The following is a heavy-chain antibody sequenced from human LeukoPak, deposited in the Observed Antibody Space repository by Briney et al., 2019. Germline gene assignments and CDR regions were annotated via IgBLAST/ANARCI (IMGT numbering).Heavy chain of an antibody. J-gene: IGHJ4*02. Sequence: GRSLILSCAASGFTFSSYGMHWVRQAPGKGLEWVAVIWYDGSNKYYADSVKGRFTISRDNSKNTLYLQMNSLRAEDTAVYYCARASGDSSGLCGYWGQGTLVTVSS. CDR3: ARASGDSSGLCGY. CDR1: GFTFSSYG. D-gene: IGHD3-22*01. CDR2: IWYDGSNK. V-gene: IGHV3-33*01.